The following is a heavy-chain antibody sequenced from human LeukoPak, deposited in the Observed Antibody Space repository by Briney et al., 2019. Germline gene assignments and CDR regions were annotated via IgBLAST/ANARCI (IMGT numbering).Heavy chain of an antibody. CDR3: ARARRGDISPGY. CDR2: ISTYDGNI. Sequence: ASVKVSCKTSGYNFISYGINWVRQAPGQGLEWMGGISTYDGNIHSAQKFQGRVTLTTDTSTSTVYMELRNLRSDDTAVYYCARARRGDISPGYWGQGTLVTVSS. CDR1: GYNFISYG. D-gene: IGHD2-21*02. V-gene: IGHV1-18*01. J-gene: IGHJ4*02.